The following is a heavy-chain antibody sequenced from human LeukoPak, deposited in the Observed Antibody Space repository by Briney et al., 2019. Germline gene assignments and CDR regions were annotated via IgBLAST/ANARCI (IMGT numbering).Heavy chain of an antibody. CDR1: GFTFSSYD. Sequence: GGSLRLSCAASGFTFSSYDMHWVRQATGKGLEWVSAIGTAGDTYYPGSVKGRFTISRENAKNSLYLQMNSLRAGDTAVYYCAASRDGYNWAYWGQGTLVTVSS. V-gene: IGHV3-13*01. J-gene: IGHJ4*02. CDR3: AASRDGYNWAY. CDR2: IGTAGDT. D-gene: IGHD5-24*01.